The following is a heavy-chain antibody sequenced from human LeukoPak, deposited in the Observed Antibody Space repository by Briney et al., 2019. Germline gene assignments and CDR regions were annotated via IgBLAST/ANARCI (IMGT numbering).Heavy chain of an antibody. CDR3: TRDGSSRDDSGGYHY. Sequence: SETLSLTCAVSSASVTSHHWAWIRQPAGKGLQWVGRVHFSGSTNYNPSLRSRVAISLDKSKNEVSLTLKSVSAADTAVYYCTRDGSSRDDSGGYHYWVRGVLVTVSS. V-gene: IGHV4-4*07. CDR1: SASVTSHH. J-gene: IGHJ4*02. CDR2: VHFSGST. D-gene: IGHD3-22*01.